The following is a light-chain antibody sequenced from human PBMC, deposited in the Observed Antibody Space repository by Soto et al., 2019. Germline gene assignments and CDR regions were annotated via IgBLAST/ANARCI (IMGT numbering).Light chain of an antibody. CDR3: ISYGGVYNLRV. Sequence: QSVLTQPASVSGSPGQSITISCTGTSSDVGGYNYVSWYQQHPGKAPKLMIYEVSNRPSRVSNRFSGSKSGNTASLTISGLQAEDEADYYCISYGGVYNLRVFGTGTKLTVL. V-gene: IGLV2-14*01. CDR2: EVS. CDR1: SSDVGGYNY. J-gene: IGLJ1*01.